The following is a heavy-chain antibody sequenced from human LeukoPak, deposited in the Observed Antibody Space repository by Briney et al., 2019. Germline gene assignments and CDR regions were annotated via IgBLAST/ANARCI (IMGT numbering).Heavy chain of an antibody. J-gene: IGHJ6*02. Sequence: SDTLSLTCTVSGGSISSYYWSWIRQPAGKGLEWIGRIYTSGSTNYNPSLKSRVTMSVDTSKNQFSLKLSSVTAADTAVYYCAREGPNLYSSSWAPIPHYYYYGMDVWGQGTTVTVSS. D-gene: IGHD6-13*01. V-gene: IGHV4-4*07. CDR1: GGSISSYY. CDR3: AREGPNLYSSSWAPIPHYYYYGMDV. CDR2: IYTSGST.